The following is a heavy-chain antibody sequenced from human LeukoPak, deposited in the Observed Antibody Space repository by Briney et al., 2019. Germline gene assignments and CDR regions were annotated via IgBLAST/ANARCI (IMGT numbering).Heavy chain of an antibody. D-gene: IGHD6-13*01. CDR3: ARVGYSSSWFAFSLVDY. CDR1: TYIFTDFY. J-gene: IGHJ4*02. Sequence: ASVKVSCKASTYIFTDFYLHWVRQAPGQGPEWMGWINPNSGDTKFGQKFQGRVTMTRNTSISTAYMELSSLRSEDTAVYYCARVGYSSSWFAFSLVDYWGQGTLVTVSS. V-gene: IGHV1-2*02. CDR2: INPNSGDT.